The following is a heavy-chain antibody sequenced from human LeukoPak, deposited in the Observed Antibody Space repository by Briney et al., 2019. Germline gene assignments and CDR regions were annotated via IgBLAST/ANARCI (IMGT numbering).Heavy chain of an antibody. CDR2: ISYDGSNK. J-gene: IGHJ5*02. CDR1: GFTFSSYG. Sequence: GGSLRLSCAASGFTFSSYGMHWVRQAPGKGLEWVAVISYDGSNKYYADSVKGRFTISRDNSKNTLYLQMSSLRAEDTAVYYCAKGILRPATSRFDPWGQGTLVTVSS. V-gene: IGHV3-30*18. D-gene: IGHD2-21*01. CDR3: AKGILRPATSRFDP.